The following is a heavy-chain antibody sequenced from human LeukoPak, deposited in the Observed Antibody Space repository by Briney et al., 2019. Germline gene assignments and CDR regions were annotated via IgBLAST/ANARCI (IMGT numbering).Heavy chain of an antibody. D-gene: IGHD2-2*01. Sequence: GASVKVSCKASGYTFSGYYMHLVRQAPGQGLEWMGWINPKSGGTNYAQKFQGRVTMTRDTSIHTAYMELSRLRSDDTAVYYCAREEYGFDPWGQGTLVTVSS. J-gene: IGHJ5*02. CDR1: GYTFSGYY. CDR2: INPKSGGT. CDR3: AREEYGFDP. V-gene: IGHV1-2*02.